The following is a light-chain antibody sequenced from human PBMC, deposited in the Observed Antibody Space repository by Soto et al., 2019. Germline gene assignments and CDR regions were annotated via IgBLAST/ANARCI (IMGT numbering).Light chain of an antibody. V-gene: IGKV3-15*01. CDR2: GAS. J-gene: IGKJ2*01. CDR3: EKNNAWPWDS. CDR1: QSVSSN. Sequence: EIVMTQSPATLSVSPGERATLSCRASQSVSSNLAWYQQKPGQAPRLLMYGASTRATGIPDRFSGSGSGTGVTLTTSGLRSKDFDVYYYEKNNAWPWDSFGKGTKVQMK.